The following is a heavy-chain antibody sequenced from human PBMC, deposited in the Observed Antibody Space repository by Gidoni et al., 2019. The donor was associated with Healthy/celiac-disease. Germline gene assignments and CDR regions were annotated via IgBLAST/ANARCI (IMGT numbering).Heavy chain of an antibody. CDR2: IKQDGSEK. J-gene: IGHJ4*02. CDR1: GLTFSSYW. CDR3: ARDRGSSSWEGFDY. V-gene: IGHV3-7*01. D-gene: IGHD6-13*01. Sequence: EVQLVESGGGLVQPGGSLRLSCAASGLTFSSYWMSWVRQAPGKGLEWVDNIKQDGSEKYYVDSVKGRFTISRDNAKNSLYLQMNSLRAEDTAVYYCARDRGSSSWEGFDYWGQGTLVTVSS.